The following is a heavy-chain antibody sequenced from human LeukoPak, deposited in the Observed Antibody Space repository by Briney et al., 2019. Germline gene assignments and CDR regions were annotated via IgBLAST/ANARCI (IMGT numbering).Heavy chain of an antibody. CDR3: AKEQDNLLLLSHFDS. V-gene: IGHV3-23*01. J-gene: IGHJ4*02. CDR1: GFIFNNYA. Sequence: GGSLRLSCAASGFIFNNYAMNWVRQTPGKGLQWVSAVSGDGQRTFCADSVKGRFTIFRDNSMNTLSLQMNSLRVEDTAVYYCAKEQDNLLLLSHFDSWGQGILVTVSA. D-gene: IGHD1-14*01. CDR2: VSGDGQRT.